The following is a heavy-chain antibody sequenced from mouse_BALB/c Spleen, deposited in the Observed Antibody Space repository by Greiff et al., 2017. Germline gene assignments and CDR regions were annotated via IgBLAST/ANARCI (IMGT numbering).Heavy chain of an antibody. Sequence: EVMLVESGGGLVKPGGSLKLSCAASGFTFSDYYMYWVRQTPEKRLEWVATISDGGSYTYYPDSVKGRFTISRDNAKNNLYLQMSSLKSEDTAMYYCGRDITTVVARGFACWGQGTLVTVSA. V-gene: IGHV5-4*02. CDR1: GFTFSDYY. CDR2: ISDGGSYT. J-gene: IGHJ3*01. CDR3: GRDITTVVARGFAC. D-gene: IGHD1-1*01.